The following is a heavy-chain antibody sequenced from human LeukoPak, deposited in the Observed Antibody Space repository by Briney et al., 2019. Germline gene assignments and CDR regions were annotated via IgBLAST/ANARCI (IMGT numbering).Heavy chain of an antibody. CDR2: IYYSGST. Sequence: PSETLSLTCTVSGGSISSYYWSWIRQPPGKGLEWIGYIYYSGSTNYNPSLKSRVTISVDTSKNQFSLKLSSVTAADTAVYYCARVAHDSSGPSFDYWGRGTLVTVSS. CDR3: ARVAHDSSGPSFDY. J-gene: IGHJ4*02. CDR1: GGSISSYY. V-gene: IGHV4-59*01. D-gene: IGHD3-22*01.